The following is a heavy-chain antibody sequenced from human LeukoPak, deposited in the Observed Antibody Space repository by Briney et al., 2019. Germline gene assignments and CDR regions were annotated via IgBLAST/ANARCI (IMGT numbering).Heavy chain of an antibody. V-gene: IGHV3-74*01. D-gene: IGHD5-18*01. CDR2: IQTDGSST. CDR3: AKDRLVNTAMVT. J-gene: IGHJ4*02. Sequence: PGGSLRLSCAASGFTFSSYWMHWVRQAPGKGLVWVSRIQTDGSSTNYADSVKGRFTISRDDAKNTLYLQMNSLRAEDTAVYYCAKDRLVNTAMVTWGQGTLVTVSS. CDR1: GFTFSSYW.